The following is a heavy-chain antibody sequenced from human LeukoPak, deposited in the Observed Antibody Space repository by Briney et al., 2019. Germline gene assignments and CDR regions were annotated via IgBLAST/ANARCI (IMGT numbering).Heavy chain of an antibody. CDR2: IYYSGST. CDR3: ARHGLSAWEGVLDGYFDL. D-gene: IGHD1-26*01. V-gene: IGHV4-39*01. J-gene: IGHJ2*01. CDR1: GGSISSSSYY. Sequence: SETLSLTCTVSGGSISSSSYYWGWIRQPPGKGLDCIGSIYYSGSTYYNPSLKSRITISVDSSKNQFSLRLSSVTAADTAVYYCARHGLSAWEGVLDGYFDLWGRGTLVTVSS.